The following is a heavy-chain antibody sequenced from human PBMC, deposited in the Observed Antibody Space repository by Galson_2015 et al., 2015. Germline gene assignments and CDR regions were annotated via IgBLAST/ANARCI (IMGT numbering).Heavy chain of an antibody. CDR2: IYYSGST. Sequence: ETLSLTCTVSGGSISSSSYYWGWIRQPPGKGLEWIGSIYYSGSTYYNPSLKSRVTISVDTSKNQFSLKLSSVTAADTAVYYCARLPGVRGDPNDYWGQGTLVTVSS. J-gene: IGHJ4*02. D-gene: IGHD3-10*01. V-gene: IGHV4-39*01. CDR3: ARLPGVRGDPNDY. CDR1: GGSISSSSYY.